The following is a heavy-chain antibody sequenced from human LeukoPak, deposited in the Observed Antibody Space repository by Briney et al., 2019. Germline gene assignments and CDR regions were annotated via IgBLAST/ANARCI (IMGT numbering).Heavy chain of an antibody. Sequence: GGSLRLSCTASGFPFSGHWMHWARQLPGKGLVWVSRISPTGSTTSYADSVKGRFTVSRDNAKNTRYLQVNNLRAEDTAVYYCARGPNSNWSGLDFWGQGTLLTVSS. D-gene: IGHD6-6*01. V-gene: IGHV3-74*01. CDR2: ISPTGSTT. CDR3: ARGPNSNWSGLDF. J-gene: IGHJ4*02. CDR1: GFPFSGHW.